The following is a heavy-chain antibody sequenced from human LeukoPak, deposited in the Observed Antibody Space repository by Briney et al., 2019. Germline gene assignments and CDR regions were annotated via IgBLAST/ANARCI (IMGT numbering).Heavy chain of an antibody. CDR2: IYYSGST. J-gene: IGHJ3*02. D-gene: IGHD3/OR15-3a*01. CDR3: ARDGRHSYDLGAPFDI. V-gene: IGHV4-39*07. CDR1: GGSLSSASYY. Sequence: PSETLSLTCTVSGGSLSSASYYWGWLRQPPGKGLEWIGSIYYSGSTYYNPSLKSRVTVSKDTSKNQFSLTLRSVTAADTAVYYCARDGRHSYDLGAPFDIWGQGTMVTVSS.